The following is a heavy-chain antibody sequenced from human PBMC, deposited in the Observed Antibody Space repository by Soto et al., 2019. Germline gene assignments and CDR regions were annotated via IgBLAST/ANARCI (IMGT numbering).Heavy chain of an antibody. J-gene: IGHJ4*02. CDR2: IYYSGST. CDR3: ASYTVVVPARASDY. D-gene: IGHD2-2*01. V-gene: IGHV4-39*02. CDR1: GGSIRSSSYY. Sequence: QLQLQESGPGLVKPSETLSLTCTVSGGSIRSSSYYWGWIRQPPGKGLEWIGNIYYSGSTYSNPSLKSRVTISVDTSKNHFSLKMSSVTAADSAVYYCASYTVVVPARASDYWGQGILVAASS.